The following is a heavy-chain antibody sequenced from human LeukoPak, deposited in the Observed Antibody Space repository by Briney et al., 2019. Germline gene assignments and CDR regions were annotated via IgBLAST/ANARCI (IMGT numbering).Heavy chain of an antibody. Sequence: GESLQISCKGSGYSFTIYWIGWVRQMPGKGLEWMGIIYSGDSDTRYSPSFQGQVTISADKSISTAYLQWSSLKASDTAMYYCARGYCSGGFCFDYWGQGTLVTVSS. CDR2: IYSGDSDT. J-gene: IGHJ4*02. V-gene: IGHV5-51*01. CDR3: ARGYCSGGFCFDY. CDR1: GYSFTIYW. D-gene: IGHD2-15*01.